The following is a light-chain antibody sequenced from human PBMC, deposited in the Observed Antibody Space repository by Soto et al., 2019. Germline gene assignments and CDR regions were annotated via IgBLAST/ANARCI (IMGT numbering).Light chain of an antibody. J-gene: IGKJ4*01. CDR3: QQYYSIPLT. CDR1: QTLLHSSNNQNY. V-gene: IGKV4-1*01. CDR2: WAS. Sequence: DIVMTQSPDSLAVSLGERATVNCKSSQTLLHSSNNQNYLAWYQQKPGQPPKLLIYWASARESGVPDRFSGSGSGTDFTLTINSLQAEDVAVYYCQQYYSIPLTFGGGTKVEIK.